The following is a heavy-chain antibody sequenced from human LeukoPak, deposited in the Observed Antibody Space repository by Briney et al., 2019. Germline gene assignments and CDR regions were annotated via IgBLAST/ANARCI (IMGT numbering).Heavy chain of an antibody. V-gene: IGHV4-39*07. J-gene: IGHJ5*02. Sequence: PSETLSLTCTVSGGSISSSSFYWGWIRQPPGKGLEWIGNIYYSGSTSYSPSLKSGVTISVDTSKNQFSLKLSSVTAADTAVYYCARGRYFDWLRPDWFDPWGQGTLVTVSS. CDR1: GGSISSSSFY. CDR2: IYYSGST. CDR3: ARGRYFDWLRPDWFDP. D-gene: IGHD3-9*01.